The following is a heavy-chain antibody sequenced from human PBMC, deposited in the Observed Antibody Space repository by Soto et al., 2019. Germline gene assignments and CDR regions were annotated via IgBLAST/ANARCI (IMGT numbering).Heavy chain of an antibody. CDR3: AINMGVLDYSNYPTLGGYNWFDP. CDR2: IYYSGST. D-gene: IGHD4-4*01. Sequence: SETLSLTCTVSGGSISSSSYYWGWIRQPPGKGLEWIGSIYYSGSTYYNPSLKSRVTISVDTSKNQFSLKLSSVTAADTAVYYCAINMGVLDYSNYPTLGGYNWFDPWGQGTLVTVSS. CDR1: GGSISSSSYY. J-gene: IGHJ5*02. V-gene: IGHV4-39*01.